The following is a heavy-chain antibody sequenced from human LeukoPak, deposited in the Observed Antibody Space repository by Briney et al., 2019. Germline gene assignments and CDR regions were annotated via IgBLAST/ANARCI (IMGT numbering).Heavy chain of an antibody. Sequence: SETLSLTCTVSGGSISGDYWSWIRQPAGKGLEWIGRIYTSGGTNYNPSLKSRVTMSVDTSKNQFSLRLSSVTAADTASYYCARGYAYGPNYYFDYWGQGTLVTVSS. CDR1: GGSISGDY. D-gene: IGHD5-18*01. CDR3: ARGYAYGPNYYFDY. CDR2: IYTSGGT. J-gene: IGHJ4*02. V-gene: IGHV4-4*07.